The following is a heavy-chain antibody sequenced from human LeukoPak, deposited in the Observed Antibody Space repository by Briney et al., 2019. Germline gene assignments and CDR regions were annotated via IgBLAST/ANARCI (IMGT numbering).Heavy chain of an antibody. CDR1: GMMFSSYE. V-gene: IGHV3-48*03. CDR2: ISSSGNTR. J-gene: IGHJ4*02. Sequence: PGGSLTLSCTASGMMFSSYEMYWVRQAPGKGLQWISYISSSGNTRKYADSVKGRFTISRDNAKKSLQLEMSGLRGDDSAIYYCASAMLASDSSGYYTSDYFEHWGQGTLVSVFS. D-gene: IGHD3-22*01. CDR3: ASAMLASDSSGYYTSDYFEH.